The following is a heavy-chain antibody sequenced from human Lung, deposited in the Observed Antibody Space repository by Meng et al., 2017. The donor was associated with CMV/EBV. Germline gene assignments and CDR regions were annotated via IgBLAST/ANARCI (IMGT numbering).Heavy chain of an antibody. J-gene: IGHJ6*01. CDR2: IRFDGTNK. V-gene: IGHV3-30*02. CDR1: GFTFSCYA. CDR3: ARRGDSSGTYAMDV. Sequence: SCAASGFTFSCYAMHWVRQAPGKGLEWVANIRFDGTNKYHADSVKGRFTISRDNSKNTLYLQMNSMRAEDTAVYYCARRGDSSGTYAMDVWGQGTTVT. D-gene: IGHD3-22*01.